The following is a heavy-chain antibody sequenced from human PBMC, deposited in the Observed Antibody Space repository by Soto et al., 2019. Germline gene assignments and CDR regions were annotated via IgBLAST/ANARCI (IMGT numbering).Heavy chain of an antibody. D-gene: IGHD6-13*01. J-gene: IGHJ4*02. V-gene: IGHV3-33*01. CDR3: ARALGIASSFDY. CDR1: GFTFSSYG. Sequence: QVQLVESGGGVVQPGRSLRLSCAASGFTFSSYGMHWVRQAPGKGLERVAVIWYDGSNKYYADSVKGRFTISRDNSKNTLYLQMNSLRAEDTAVYYCARALGIASSFDYWGQGTLVTVSS. CDR2: IWYDGSNK.